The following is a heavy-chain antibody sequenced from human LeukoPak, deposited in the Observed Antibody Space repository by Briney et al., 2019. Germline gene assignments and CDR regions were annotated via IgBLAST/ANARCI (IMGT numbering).Heavy chain of an antibody. Sequence: KPSETLSLTCAVYGGSFSGYYWSWIRQPPGKGLEWIGEINHSGSTNYNPSLKSRVTISVDTSKNQFSLKLSSVTAADTAVYYCARDEVGATANSWGQGTLVTVSP. J-gene: IGHJ4*02. V-gene: IGHV4-34*01. CDR3: ARDEVGATANS. D-gene: IGHD1-26*01. CDR2: INHSGST. CDR1: GGSFSGYY.